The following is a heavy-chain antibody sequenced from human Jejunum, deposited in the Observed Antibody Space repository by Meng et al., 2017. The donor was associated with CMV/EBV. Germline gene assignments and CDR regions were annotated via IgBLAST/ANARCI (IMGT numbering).Heavy chain of an antibody. Sequence: ITSGDYYWSWIRQPPGKGLEWIGFIYYNGRTYHNPSLKSRLTISVDTSKNQFSLRLSSVTAADTAVYYCARTEDCHDTRCYTRFDPWGQGTLVTVSS. CDR3: ARTEDCHDTRCYTRFDP. CDR2: IYYNGRT. D-gene: IGHD2-2*01. V-gene: IGHV4-30-4*08. J-gene: IGHJ5*02. CDR1: ITSGDYY.